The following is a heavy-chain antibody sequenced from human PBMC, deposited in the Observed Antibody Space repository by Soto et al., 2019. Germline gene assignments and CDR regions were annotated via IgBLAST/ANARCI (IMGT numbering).Heavy chain of an antibody. Sequence: EVQLVESGGGLVQPGGSLRLSCAASGFTVSNSFMSWVRQAPGTGLEWVSVIYSGGSTYYADSVKGRFTISRHNSKNTLYLQLNSLRDDDTAVYYCARDRDWNDGFDYWGQGTLVTVSS. CDR2: IYSGGST. CDR3: ARDRDWNDGFDY. D-gene: IGHD1-1*01. V-gene: IGHV3-53*04. CDR1: GFTVSNSF. J-gene: IGHJ4*02.